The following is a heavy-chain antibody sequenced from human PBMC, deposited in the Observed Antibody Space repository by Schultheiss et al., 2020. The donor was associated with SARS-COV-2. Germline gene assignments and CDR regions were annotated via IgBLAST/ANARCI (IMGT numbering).Heavy chain of an antibody. CDR3: ARGDRVAALDY. CDR2: IYHSGST. J-gene: IGHJ4*02. CDR1: GYSISSGYY. D-gene: IGHD6-13*01. Sequence: SETLSLTCAVSGYSISSGYYWGWIRQPPGKGLEWIGSIYHSGSTYYNPSLKSRVTISVDTSKNQFSLKLSSVTAADTAVYYCARGDRVAALDYWGQGTLVTVSS. V-gene: IGHV4-38-2*01.